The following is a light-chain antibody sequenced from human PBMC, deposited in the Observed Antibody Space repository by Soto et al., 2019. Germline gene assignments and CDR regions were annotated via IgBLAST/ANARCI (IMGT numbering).Light chain of an antibody. J-gene: IGKJ2*01. Sequence: EIVLTQSPGTLSLSPGEGATLSCRSSQDVGTNYLAWYQQKPGQAPRLLIFGASSRASGVPGRFSGSGSGTDFTLTISRLEPEDSAVYYCQQFIKSPYMHTFGQGTKVDIK. CDR2: GAS. CDR1: QDVGTNY. CDR3: QQFIKSPYMHT. V-gene: IGKV3-20*01.